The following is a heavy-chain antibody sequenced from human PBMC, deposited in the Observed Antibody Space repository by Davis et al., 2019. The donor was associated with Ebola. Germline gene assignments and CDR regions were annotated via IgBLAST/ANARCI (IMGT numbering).Heavy chain of an antibody. J-gene: IGHJ6*03. V-gene: IGHV3-23*01. Sequence: GESLKISCAASGFIFSNYAMYWVRQAPGKGLEWVSSISAGGTAPYSADSVKGRFTISRDNSKNTLYLQMNSLRAEDTAVYYCAREFADTRMGYSYYMDVWGKGTTVTVSS. CDR3: AREFADTRMGYSYYMDV. CDR2: ISAGGTAP. D-gene: IGHD2-8*01. CDR1: GFIFSNYA.